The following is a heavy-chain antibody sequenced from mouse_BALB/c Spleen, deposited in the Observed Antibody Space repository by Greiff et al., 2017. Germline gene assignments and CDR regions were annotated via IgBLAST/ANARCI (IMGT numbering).Heavy chain of an antibody. D-gene: IGHD1-2*01. CDR3: ARLDYYGYYFDY. CDR2: ISSGSSTI. J-gene: IGHJ2*01. V-gene: IGHV5-17*02. CDR1: GFTFSSFG. Sequence: DVQLVESGGGLVQPGGSRKLSCAASGFTFSSFGMHWVRQAPEKGLEWVAYISSGSSTIYYADTVKGRFTISRDNPKNTLFLQMTSLRSEDTAMYYCARLDYYGYYFDYWGQGTTLTVSS.